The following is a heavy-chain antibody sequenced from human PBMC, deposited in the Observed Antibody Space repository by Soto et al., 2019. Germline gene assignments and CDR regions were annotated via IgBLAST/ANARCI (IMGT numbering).Heavy chain of an antibody. D-gene: IGHD6-13*01. CDR2: IGGSGDST. CDR3: ALGGIASPGY. J-gene: IGHJ4*02. V-gene: IGHV3-23*01. Sequence: PGGSLRLSCAASGFIFSNYAMSWVRQAPGKGLAWVSAIGGSGDSTYYADSVKGRFTISRDNSKSTLYLQMNNLRAEDTAIYYCALGGIASPGYWGQGTLVTVSS. CDR1: GFIFSNYA.